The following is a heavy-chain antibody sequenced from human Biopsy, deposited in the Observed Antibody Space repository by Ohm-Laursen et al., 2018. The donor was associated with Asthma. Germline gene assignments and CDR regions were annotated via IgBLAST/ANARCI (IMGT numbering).Heavy chain of an antibody. V-gene: IGHV3-53*01. CDR3: ARGDSSNWSHYYFDY. J-gene: IGHJ4*02. CDR2: IYSGGTS. CDR1: GFAVSRDH. Sequence: SLRLSCSALGFAVSRDHMFWVRQAPGKGLEWVSVIYSGGTSHTVDSVRGRFTISRDYSKNTLYLQMHSLRAEDTAVYYCARGDSSNWSHYYFDYWGQGTLVTVSS. D-gene: IGHD3-22*01.